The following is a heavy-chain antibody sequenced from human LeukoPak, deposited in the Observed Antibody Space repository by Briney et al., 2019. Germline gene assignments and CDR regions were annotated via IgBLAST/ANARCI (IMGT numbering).Heavy chain of an antibody. CDR3: ARDGGSGVFDNWFDP. D-gene: IGHD3-16*01. V-gene: IGHV1-69*13. CDR1: GGTFSSYA. Sequence: SVKVSCKASGGTFSSYAISWVRQAPGQGLEWMGGIIPIFGTANYAQKFQGRVTITADESTSTAYMELSSLRSEDTAVYYCARDGGSGVFDNWFDPWGQGTLVTVSS. J-gene: IGHJ5*02. CDR2: IIPIFGTA.